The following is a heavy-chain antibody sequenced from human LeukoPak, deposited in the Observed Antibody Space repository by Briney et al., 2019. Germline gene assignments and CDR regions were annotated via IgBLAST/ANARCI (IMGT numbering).Heavy chain of an antibody. J-gene: IGHJ5*02. CDR3: ARRIGSYYEENWFDP. D-gene: IGHD1-26*01. CDR1: GYSFTSCW. CDR2: IYPGDAGT. Sequence: GESLKISCKGSGYSFTSCWIGWVRQMPGKGLEWMGIIYPGDAGTRYSPSFQGQVTISADKSISTAYLQWSSLKASDTAMYYCARRIGSYYEENWFDPWGQGTLVTVSS. V-gene: IGHV5-51*01.